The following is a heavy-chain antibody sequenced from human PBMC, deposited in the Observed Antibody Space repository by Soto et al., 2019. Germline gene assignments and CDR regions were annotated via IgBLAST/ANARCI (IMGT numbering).Heavy chain of an antibody. CDR3: ARGSAAYDFWSGYLATNWFDP. J-gene: IGHJ5*02. Sequence: QVQLVQSGAEVKKPGASVKVSCKASGYTFTSYDINWVRQATGQGLEWMGWMNPNSGNTGYAQKFQGRVTMTRNTSISTAYMGLSSLRSEDTAVYYCARGSAAYDFWSGYLATNWFDPWGQGTLVTVSS. CDR1: GYTFTSYD. CDR2: MNPNSGNT. D-gene: IGHD3-3*01. V-gene: IGHV1-8*01.